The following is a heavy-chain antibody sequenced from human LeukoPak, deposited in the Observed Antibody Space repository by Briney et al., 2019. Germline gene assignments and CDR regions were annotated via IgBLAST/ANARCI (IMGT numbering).Heavy chain of an antibody. Sequence: ASVKVSCKASGYTFTNYHINWVRQAPGQGLEWMGWINPNSGGTNYAQKFQGRVTMTRDTSISTAYMELSRLRSDDTAVYYCAREGAVGATDYWGQGTLVTVSS. J-gene: IGHJ4*02. V-gene: IGHV1-2*02. D-gene: IGHD1-26*01. CDR2: INPNSGGT. CDR1: GYTFTNYH. CDR3: AREGAVGATDY.